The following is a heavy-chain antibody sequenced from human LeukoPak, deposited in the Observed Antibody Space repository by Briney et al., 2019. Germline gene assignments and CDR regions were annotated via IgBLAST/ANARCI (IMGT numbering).Heavy chain of an antibody. CDR2: ISYDGSNK. V-gene: IGHV3-30*18. J-gene: IGHJ6*04. CDR3: AKSLSSGWSDYYCYGMDV. Sequence: GGSLRLSCAASGFTFSSYGMHWVRQAPGKGLEWVAVISYDGSNKYYADSVKGRFTISRDNSKNTLYLQMNSLRAEDTAVYYCAKSLSSGWSDYYCYGMDVWGKGTTVTVSS. CDR1: GFTFSSYG. D-gene: IGHD6-13*01.